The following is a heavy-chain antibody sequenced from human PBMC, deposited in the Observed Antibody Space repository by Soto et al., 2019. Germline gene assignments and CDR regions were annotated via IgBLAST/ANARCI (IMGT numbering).Heavy chain of an antibody. CDR1: GLTFRNDW. D-gene: IGHD4-17*01. V-gene: IGHV3-7*03. CDR2: INQDGSER. CDR3: AVYGYGVSAAAY. Sequence: EMQLVESGGGLVQPGGSLRLSCAGSGLTFRNDWLSWVRQAPGKGLEWVGNINQDGSERYYVDSVRGRFTICRDNVENTLYLPLNSLRPDDTVVYYCAVYGYGVSAAAYWGQGTLVTVSS. J-gene: IGHJ1*01.